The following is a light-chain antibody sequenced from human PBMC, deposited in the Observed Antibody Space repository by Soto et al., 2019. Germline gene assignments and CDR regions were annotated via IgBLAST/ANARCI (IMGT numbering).Light chain of an antibody. J-gene: IGKJ4*01. Sequence: EIVLTQSPATLSLSPGERATLSCRASQSITNNYLAWYQQKPGRAHRLLIYGASSRATCIPDRFSGSGSGTDFTLTISRLEPEDFAMYYCQQYGYLVTFGGGTKVDI. CDR3: QQYGYLVT. V-gene: IGKV3-20*01. CDR1: QSITNNY. CDR2: GAS.